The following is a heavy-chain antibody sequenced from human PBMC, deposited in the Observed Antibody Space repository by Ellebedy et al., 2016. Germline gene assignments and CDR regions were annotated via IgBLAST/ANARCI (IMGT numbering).Heavy chain of an antibody. Sequence: SVKVSCXASGFTFTSSAVQWVRQARGQRLEWIGWIVVGSGNTNYAQKFQERVTITRDMSTSTAYMELSSLRSEDTAVYYCAAEPAFGLPPPYYYMDVWGKGTTVTVSS. CDR3: AAEPAFGLPPPYYYMDV. V-gene: IGHV1-58*01. CDR1: GFTFTSSA. J-gene: IGHJ6*03. CDR2: IVVGSGNT. D-gene: IGHD3/OR15-3a*01.